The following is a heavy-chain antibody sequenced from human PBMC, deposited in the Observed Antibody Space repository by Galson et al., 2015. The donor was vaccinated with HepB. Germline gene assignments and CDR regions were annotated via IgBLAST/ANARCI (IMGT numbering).Heavy chain of an antibody. CDR3: ARDQHTYFDFWSAPYGFYFDY. D-gene: IGHD3-3*01. V-gene: IGHV3-30-3*01. CDR2: ISYDGGKK. J-gene: IGHJ4*02. Sequence: SLRLSCAGSGFTFSSYALHWVRQAPGKGLEWVAVISYDGGKKDYADSVKGRFIISRDDSKNTLFLQMNSLRTEDTAVYCCARDQHTYFDFWSAPYGFYFDYWGQGTSVTVSS. CDR1: GFTFSSYA.